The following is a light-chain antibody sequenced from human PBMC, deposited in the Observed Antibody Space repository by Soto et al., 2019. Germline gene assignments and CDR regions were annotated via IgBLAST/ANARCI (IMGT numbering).Light chain of an antibody. J-gene: IGKJ1*01. Sequence: DIQITQSPSTLSASVGDRVTITCRASQSISSWLAWYQQKPGKAPKLLIYDASTLESGVPSRFPGRGSGTEFTLTISSLQPEDFATYYCQQYKSHSRMFGQGTKVDIK. V-gene: IGKV1-5*01. CDR2: DAS. CDR3: QQYKSHSRM. CDR1: QSISSW.